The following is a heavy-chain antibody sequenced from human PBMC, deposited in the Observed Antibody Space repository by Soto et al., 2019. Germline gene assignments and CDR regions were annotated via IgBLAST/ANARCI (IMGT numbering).Heavy chain of an antibody. CDR3: ARLGAIVVVPKGFDY. D-gene: IGHD3-22*01. Sequence: SETLSLTCAVYGGSFSGYYWSWIRQPPGKGLEWIGEINHSGSTNYNPSLKSRVTISVDTSKNQFSLKLSSVTAADTAVYYCARLGAIVVVPKGFDYWGQGTLVTAPQ. CDR2: INHSGST. CDR1: GGSFSGYY. J-gene: IGHJ4*02. V-gene: IGHV4-34*01.